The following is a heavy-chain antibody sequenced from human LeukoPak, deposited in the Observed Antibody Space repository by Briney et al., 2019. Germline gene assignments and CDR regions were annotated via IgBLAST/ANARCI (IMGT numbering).Heavy chain of an antibody. CDR3: ARDRVVPAAAYYYYYMDV. CDR1: GFTFSSYS. V-gene: IGHV3-48*01. Sequence: GGSLRLSCAASGFTFSSYSMSWVRQAPGKGLEWVSYISSSSSTIYYAASVKGRFTISRDNAKNSLYLQMNSLRAEDTAVYYCARDRVVPAAAYYYYYMDVWGKGTTVTVSS. D-gene: IGHD2-2*01. CDR2: ISSSSSTI. J-gene: IGHJ6*03.